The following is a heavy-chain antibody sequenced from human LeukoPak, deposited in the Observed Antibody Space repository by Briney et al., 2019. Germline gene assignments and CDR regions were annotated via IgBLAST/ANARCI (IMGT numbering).Heavy chain of an antibody. CDR3: ARGFIGVRYGDYGYYGMDV. D-gene: IGHD4-17*01. Sequence: SVKVSCKASGGTFSSYAISWVRQAPRQGLEWMGRIIPILGIANYAQKFQGRVTITADKSTSTAYMELSSLRSEDTAVYYCARGFIGVRYGDYGYYGMDVWGQGTTVTVSS. V-gene: IGHV1-69*04. CDR2: IIPILGIA. J-gene: IGHJ6*02. CDR1: GGTFSSYA.